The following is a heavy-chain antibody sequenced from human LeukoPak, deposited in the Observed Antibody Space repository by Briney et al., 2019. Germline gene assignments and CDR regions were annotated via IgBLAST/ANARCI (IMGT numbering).Heavy chain of an antibody. CDR1: GFTFSSYW. V-gene: IGHV3-7*01. CDR3: ASFDYYYYMDV. D-gene: IGHD3-3*01. CDR2: IKEDGSEK. Sequence: GGSLRLSCAASGFTFSSYWMSWVRQAPGKGLEWVANIKEDGSEKYYVDSVKGRFTISRDNAKNSLYLQMNSLRAEDTAVYYCASFDYYYYMDVWGKGTTVTVSS. J-gene: IGHJ6*03.